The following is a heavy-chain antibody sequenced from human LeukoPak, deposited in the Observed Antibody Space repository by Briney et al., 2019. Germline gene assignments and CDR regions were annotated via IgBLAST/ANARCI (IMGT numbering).Heavy chain of an antibody. CDR2: ISWNSGSI. J-gene: IGHJ6*03. D-gene: IGHD6-13*01. CDR3: AKSAGTHYYYYMDV. V-gene: IGHV3-9*03. CDR1: GFTFDDYA. Sequence: PGGSPRLSCAASGFTFDDYAMHWVRQAPGKGLEWVSGISWNSGSIGYADSVKGRFTISRDNAKNSLYLQMNSLRAEDMALYYCAKSAGTHYYYYMDVWGKGTTVTVSS.